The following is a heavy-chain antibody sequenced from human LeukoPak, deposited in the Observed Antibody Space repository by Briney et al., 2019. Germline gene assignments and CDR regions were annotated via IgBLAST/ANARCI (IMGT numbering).Heavy chain of an antibody. CDR3: ARDRRIAVADYNGMDV. J-gene: IGHJ6*04. V-gene: IGHV3-33*01. CDR1: GFTFSSYG. D-gene: IGHD6-19*01. Sequence: AGRSLRLSCAASGFTFSSYGMHWVRQAPGKGLEWVAVIWYDGSNKYYADSVKGRFTISRDNSKNTLYLQMNSLRAEDTAVYYCARDRRIAVADYNGMDVWGKGTTVTASS. CDR2: IWYDGSNK.